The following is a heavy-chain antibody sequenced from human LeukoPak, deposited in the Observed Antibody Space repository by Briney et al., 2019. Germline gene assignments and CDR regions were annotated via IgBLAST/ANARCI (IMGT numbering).Heavy chain of an antibody. J-gene: IGHJ4*01. CDR1: GDSISNYY. V-gene: IGHV4-59*01. CDR3: AREVVAAPGTVDY. Sequence: SETLSLTCTVSGDSISNYYWSWIRQPPGKGLEWIGYIYYSGSTNYNPSLKSRVTISVDTSKNQFSLKLSSVTAADTAVYYCAREVVAAPGTVDYWGQGTLVTVSA. D-gene: IGHD6-13*01. CDR2: IYYSGST.